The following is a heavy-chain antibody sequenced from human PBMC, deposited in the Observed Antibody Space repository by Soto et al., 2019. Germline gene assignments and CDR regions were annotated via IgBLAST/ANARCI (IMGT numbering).Heavy chain of an antibody. CDR3: ARQGAYGDSAGRDASDI. Sequence: PSETLSLTCTVSGGSISSSSYYWGWIRQPPGKGLEWIGSIYYSGSTYYNPSLKSRVTISVDTSKNQFSLKLSSVTAADTAVYYCARQGAYGDSAGRDASDIWGQGTMVTVSS. J-gene: IGHJ3*02. D-gene: IGHD4-17*01. CDR2: IYYSGST. CDR1: GGSISSSSYY. V-gene: IGHV4-39*01.